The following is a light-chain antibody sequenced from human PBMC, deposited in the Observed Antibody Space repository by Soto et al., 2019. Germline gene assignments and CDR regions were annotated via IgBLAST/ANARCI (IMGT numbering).Light chain of an antibody. J-gene: IGKJ4*01. CDR2: DAS. Sequence: EIVLTQSPATLSLSPGERATLSCRASQSVSSYLAWYQQKPGQAPRLLIYDASNRATGIPARFSGSGSGTAFTLTTSSLEPDDVAVYYWQQRSDWLSTFGGGTKVQIK. V-gene: IGKV3-11*01. CDR3: QQRSDWLST. CDR1: QSVSSY.